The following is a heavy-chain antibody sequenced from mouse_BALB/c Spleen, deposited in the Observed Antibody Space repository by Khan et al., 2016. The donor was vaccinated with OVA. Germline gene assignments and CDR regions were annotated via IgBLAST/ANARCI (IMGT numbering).Heavy chain of an antibody. CDR3: ARNYDYDEGLAY. V-gene: IGHV2-2*02. J-gene: IGHJ3*01. CDR2: IWSGGST. D-gene: IGHD2-4*01. Sequence: QVQLKQSGPGLVQPSQSLSITCTVSGFSLTSYGVHWVRQSPGKGLDWLGVIWSGGSTDYNAAFISRLSISKDNSQSQVFFKMNSLQANDTAIYYCARNYDYDEGLAYWGQGTLVTVSA. CDR1: GFSLTSYG.